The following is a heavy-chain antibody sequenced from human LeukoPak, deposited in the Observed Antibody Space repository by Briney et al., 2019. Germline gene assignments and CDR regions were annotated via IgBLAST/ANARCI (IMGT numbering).Heavy chain of an antibody. CDR1: GYTFTNYY. J-gene: IGHJ4*02. V-gene: IGHV1-2*02. CDR3: ARDSEMLGAL. D-gene: IGHD1-26*01. CDR2: INPNSGGK. Sequence: SVKVSIKSSGYTFTNYYLHWVRPASGPGLEWMGWINPNSGGKNYAQKFQGRVTMTRDTSISTAYMELSRLRSDDTAVYYCARDSEMLGALWGQGTLVTVSS.